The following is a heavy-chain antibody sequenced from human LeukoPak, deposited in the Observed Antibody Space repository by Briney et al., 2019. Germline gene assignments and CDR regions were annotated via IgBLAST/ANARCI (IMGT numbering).Heavy chain of an antibody. CDR3: ASRHWYIDY. D-gene: IGHD1-14*01. Sequence: GGSQRLSCAASGFSFSTYTMTWVRQAPGKGLEWVSGIVASGDDTFYADSVKGRFTISRDNSKNTLYLQMNSLRAEGTAVYYCASRHWYIDYWGQGTPASVSS. CDR1: GFSFSTYT. V-gene: IGHV3-23*01. CDR2: IVASGDDT. J-gene: IGHJ4*02.